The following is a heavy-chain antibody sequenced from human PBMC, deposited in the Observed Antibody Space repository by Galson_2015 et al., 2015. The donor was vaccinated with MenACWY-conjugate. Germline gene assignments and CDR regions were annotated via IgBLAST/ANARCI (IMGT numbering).Heavy chain of an antibody. J-gene: IGHJ6*03. V-gene: IGHV3-23*01. Sequence: FLRLSCAVSGFTFRQYAMSWVRQAPGTGLEWVAIISDSGAATHYIDSVKGRFTISRDNSKNTLYLQMSRLRAEDTALYYCAKDVYMDVRGKGTTVSVSS. CDR2: ISDSGAAT. CDR1: GFTFRQYA. CDR3: AKDVYMDV.